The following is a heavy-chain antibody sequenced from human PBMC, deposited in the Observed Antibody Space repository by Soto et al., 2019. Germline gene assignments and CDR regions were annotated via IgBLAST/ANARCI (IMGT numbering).Heavy chain of an antibody. CDR1: GYTFTSYD. D-gene: IGHD3-9*01. CDR3: ARGYYDILTGSTHLDY. J-gene: IGHJ4*02. Sequence: ASVKVSCKASGYTFTSYDINWVRQATGQGLEWMGWMNPNSGNTGYAQKFQGRVTMTRNTSISTAYMELSSLRSEDTAVYYCARGYYDILTGSTHLDYWGQGTLVTVSS. CDR2: MNPNSGNT. V-gene: IGHV1-8*01.